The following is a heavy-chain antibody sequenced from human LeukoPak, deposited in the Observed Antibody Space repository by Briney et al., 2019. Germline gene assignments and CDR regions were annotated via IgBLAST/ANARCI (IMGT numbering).Heavy chain of an antibody. Sequence: SETLSLTCTVSGGSISTSYWSWIRQPPGKGLEWIGYIYYSGSTYYNPSLKSRVTISVDTSKNQFSLKLSSVTAADTAVYYCARERRWNYFDYWGQGTLVTVSS. CDR3: ARERRWNYFDY. CDR1: GGSISTSY. J-gene: IGHJ4*02. CDR2: IYYSGST. D-gene: IGHD4-23*01. V-gene: IGHV4-30-4*01.